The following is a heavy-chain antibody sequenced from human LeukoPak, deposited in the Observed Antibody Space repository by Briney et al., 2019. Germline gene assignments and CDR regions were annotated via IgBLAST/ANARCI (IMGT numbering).Heavy chain of an antibody. CDR3: VRDKTRGRGFFDY. Sequence: PGGSLRLSCEASAFSFDYYTMHWVRQAPGKGLEWVSLITWDGDITYYADSVKGRFTISRDNSKNSLYLQMNSLRSEDTALYFCVRDKTRGRGFFDYWGQGTLVTVSS. CDR2: ITWDGDIT. D-gene: IGHD3-10*01. V-gene: IGHV3-43*01. CDR1: AFSFDYYT. J-gene: IGHJ4*02.